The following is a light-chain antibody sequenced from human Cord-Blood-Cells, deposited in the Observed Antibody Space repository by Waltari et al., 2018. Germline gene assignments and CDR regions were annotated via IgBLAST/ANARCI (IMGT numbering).Light chain of an antibody. V-gene: IGLV2-23*01. CDR1: SSDVGSSNL. J-gene: IGLJ3*02. CDR2: EGS. CDR3: CSYAGSSTWV. Sequence: QSALTQPAPVSGSPGQSLTIPCTGPSSDVGSSNLIPWYQQHPGKAPKLKIDEGSKRPSGVSNRFSGSKSGNTASLTISGLQAEDEADYYCCSYAGSSTWVFGGGTKLTVL.